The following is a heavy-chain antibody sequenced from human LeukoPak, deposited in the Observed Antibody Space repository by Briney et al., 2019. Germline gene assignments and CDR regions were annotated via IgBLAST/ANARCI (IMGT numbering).Heavy chain of an antibody. V-gene: IGHV4-4*02. CDR3: ARQGDSGWYYFDY. CDR1: GGSISSSYW. J-gene: IGHJ4*02. D-gene: IGHD6-19*01. CDR2: IYHSGST. Sequence: SETLSLTCAVSGGSISSSYWWSWVRQPPGKGLEWIGEIYHSGSTNYNPSLKSRVTISVDKSKNQFSLKLTSVTAADTAAYYCARQGDSGWYYFDYWGQGTLVTVSS.